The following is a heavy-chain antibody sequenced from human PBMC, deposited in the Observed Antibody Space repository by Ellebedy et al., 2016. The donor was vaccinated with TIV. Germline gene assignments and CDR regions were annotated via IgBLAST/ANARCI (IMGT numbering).Heavy chain of an antibody. CDR1: GFTFSGYY. J-gene: IGHJ2*01. CDR2: IWFDGSNE. D-gene: IGHD3-16*01. CDR3: ARDRSLGPSRYFDL. V-gene: IGHV3-33*01. Sequence: GEFLKISCAASGFTFSGYYMHWVRQAPGKGLEWVSVIWFDGSNEYFADSVKGRFTSSRDNSKNTLYLQMNGLRADDTAVYYCARDRSLGPSRYFDLWGRGTLSLSPQ.